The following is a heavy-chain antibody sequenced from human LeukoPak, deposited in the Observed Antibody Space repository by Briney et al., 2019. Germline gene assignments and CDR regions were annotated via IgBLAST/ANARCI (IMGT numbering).Heavy chain of an antibody. V-gene: IGHV6-1*01. CDR2: SSYTSKWYN. J-gene: IGHJ3*02. D-gene: IGHD2-8*01. CDR3: ARVKYCTKGVCSYDAFDI. Sequence: PSQTLSVTCAISGERISTNSAVCNWSQQSPSSGLQLLGRSSYTSKWYNDYAVPVKSRITINPHTSKNQFPLQLNSVTPEDTAVYYCARVKYCTKGVCSYDAFDIWGQGTMVTVSS. CDR1: GERISTNSAV.